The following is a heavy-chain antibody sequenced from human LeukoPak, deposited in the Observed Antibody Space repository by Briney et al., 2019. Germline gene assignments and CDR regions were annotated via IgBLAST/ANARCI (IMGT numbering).Heavy chain of an antibody. J-gene: IGHJ5*02. D-gene: IGHD3-10*01. CDR1: GGSFSGYY. CDR3: ARGPSILLWFGELSWFDP. Sequence: PSETLSLTCAVYGGSFSGYYWSWIRQPPGKGLEWIGEINHSGSTNYNPSLKSRVTISVDTSKNQFSLKLSSVTAAGTAVYYCARGPSILLWFGELSWFDPWGQGTLVTVSS. V-gene: IGHV4-34*01. CDR2: INHSGST.